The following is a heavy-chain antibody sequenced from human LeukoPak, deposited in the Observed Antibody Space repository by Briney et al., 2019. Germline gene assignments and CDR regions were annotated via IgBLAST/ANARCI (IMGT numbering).Heavy chain of an antibody. D-gene: IGHD1-14*01. CDR2: SIPILGTT. CDR3: ARDPNRAEADNQYNWFDL. Sequence: SVKVSCKASGGTFSSNGTGWLRQAPGQGLEWMGGSIPILGTTSYAQKFQGRVTITADESTSTAYMELRGLKSEDAAIYYCARDPNRAEADNQYNWFDLWGQGTQVTVSS. CDR1: GGTFSSNG. J-gene: IGHJ5*02. V-gene: IGHV1-69*13.